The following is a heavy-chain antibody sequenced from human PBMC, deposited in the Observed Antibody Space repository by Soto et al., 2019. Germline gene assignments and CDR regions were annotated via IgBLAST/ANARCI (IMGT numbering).Heavy chain of an antibody. V-gene: IGHV3-30*03. CDR2: ISDDGSNK. Sequence: QVQLVESGGGVVQPGRSLTLSCVASGFTFRSYGMQWVRQAPGKGLEWVALISDDGSNKYYADSVKGRFTISRDNSKNTLHLQMNSLIAEDTAVFYCVGGYYFGDYWGQGTLVTVSS. CDR3: VGGYYFGDY. CDR1: GFTFRSYG. D-gene: IGHD3-22*01. J-gene: IGHJ4*02.